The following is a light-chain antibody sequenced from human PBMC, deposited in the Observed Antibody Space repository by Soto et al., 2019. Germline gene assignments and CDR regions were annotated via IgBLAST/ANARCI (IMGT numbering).Light chain of an antibody. Sequence: QSALTQPASVSGSPGQSITISCTGTSSDVGGYNYVSWYQQHPGEAPKLIIYDVSNRPSGVSNRFSGSKSGNTASLTISGLQAEDEADYYCSSYTSSSTLYVFGTGTKVTVL. CDR3: SSYTSSSTLYV. V-gene: IGLV2-14*01. J-gene: IGLJ1*01. CDR1: SSDVGGYNY. CDR2: DVS.